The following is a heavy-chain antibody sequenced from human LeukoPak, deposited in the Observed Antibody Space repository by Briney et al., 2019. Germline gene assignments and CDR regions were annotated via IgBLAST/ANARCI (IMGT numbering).Heavy chain of an antibody. J-gene: IGHJ4*02. V-gene: IGHV1-18*01. D-gene: IGHD3-3*01. CDR3: ARDVTIFGVVIMGPFDY. Sequence: ASVKVSCTASGYTFTSYGISWVRQAPGQGLEWMGWISAYNGNTNYAQKLQGRVTMTTDTSTSTAYMELRSLRSDDTAVYYCARDVTIFGVVIMGPFDYWGQGTLVTVSS. CDR2: ISAYNGNT. CDR1: GYTFTSYG.